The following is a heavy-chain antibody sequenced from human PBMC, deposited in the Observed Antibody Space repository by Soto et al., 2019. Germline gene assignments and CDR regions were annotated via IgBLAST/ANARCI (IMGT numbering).Heavy chain of an antibody. CDR2: IYHSGST. CDR3: ARGGGIEARYVPFDP. Sequence: SETLSLTCAVSGGSISSSNWWSWVRQPPGKGLEWIGEIYHSGSTNYTPSLKSRVTISVDKSKNQFSLKLSSVTAADTAVYYCARGGGIEARYVPFDPCGQGTLVTVSS. D-gene: IGHD6-6*01. V-gene: IGHV4-4*02. CDR1: GGSISSSNW. J-gene: IGHJ5*02.